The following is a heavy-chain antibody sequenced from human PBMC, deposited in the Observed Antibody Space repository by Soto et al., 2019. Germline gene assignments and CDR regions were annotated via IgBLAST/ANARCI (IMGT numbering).Heavy chain of an antibody. CDR3: ARGWGLVS. CDR2: IIPIHGTT. CDR1: GGSLTSYP. D-gene: IGHD3-16*01. V-gene: IGHV1-69*01. J-gene: IGHJ4*02. Sequence: QMEQSGAEVRKPGSSVKVSCKPSGGSLTSYPMAWVRQAPGQGFEWMGGIIPIHGTTEYAQKFQGRVTITAVESTNRYTLELTGLTSEDTAVYYCARGWGLVSWGQGTLVTVSS.